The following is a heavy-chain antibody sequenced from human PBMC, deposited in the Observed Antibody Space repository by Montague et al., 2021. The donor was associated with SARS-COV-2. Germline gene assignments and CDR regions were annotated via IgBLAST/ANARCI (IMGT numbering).Heavy chain of an antibody. J-gene: IGHJ4*02. V-gene: IGHV4-31*03. D-gene: IGHD3-3*01. CDR3: ARVFTIFGVGDTFDY. CDR1: GGSISSGGYY. Sequence: TLSLTCTVSGGSISSGGYYWSWIRQHPGKGLEWIGYIYYSGSTYYNPSLKSRVTISVDTSKNQFSLKLSSVTAADTAVYYCARVFTIFGVGDTFDYWGQGTLVTVSS. CDR2: IYYSGST.